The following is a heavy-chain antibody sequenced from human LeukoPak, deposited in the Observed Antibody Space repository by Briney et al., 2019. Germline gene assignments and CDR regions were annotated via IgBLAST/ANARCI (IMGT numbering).Heavy chain of an antibody. CDR3: ASSYDCGDYLYYFDY. V-gene: IGHV4-34*01. CDR1: GGSFSGYY. J-gene: IGHJ4*02. D-gene: IGHD4-17*01. CDR2: INHSGST. Sequence: SETLSLTCAVYGGSFSGYYWSWIRQPPGKGLEWIGEINHSGSTNYNPSFKSRVTISVDTSKNQFSLKLSSVTAADTAVYYCASSYDCGDYLYYFDYRGQGTLVTVSS.